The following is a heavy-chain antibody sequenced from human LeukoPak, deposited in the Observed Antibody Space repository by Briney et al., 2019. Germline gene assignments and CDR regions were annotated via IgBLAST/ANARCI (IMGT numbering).Heavy chain of an antibody. CDR2: INPNSGGT. D-gene: IGHD2-2*01. CDR1: GYTFTGYY. Sequence: ASVKVSCKASGYTFTGYYMHWVRQAPGQGLEWMGWINPNSGGTNYAQKFQGRVTMTRDTSISTAYMELRSLKSDDTAVYYCAREYCRSTSCYGPDYWGQGTLVTVSS. CDR3: AREYCRSTSCYGPDY. J-gene: IGHJ4*02. V-gene: IGHV1-2*02.